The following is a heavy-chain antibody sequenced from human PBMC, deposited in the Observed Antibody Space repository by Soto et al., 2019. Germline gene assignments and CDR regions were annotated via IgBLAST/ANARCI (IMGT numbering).Heavy chain of an antibody. J-gene: IGHJ5*01. CDR1: GYSFTNYW. V-gene: IGHV5-51*01. Sequence: PGESLKISCRGSGYSFTNYWIAWVRQVPGKGLEWGGMINPRDSETRLNPSMQGRVTISVDTSTSTAYLQWSSLRASDTGIYYCAKQVRSDGPGDSWGQGTLVTVSS. CDR2: INPRDSET. D-gene: IGHD2-15*01. CDR3: AKQVRSDGPGDS.